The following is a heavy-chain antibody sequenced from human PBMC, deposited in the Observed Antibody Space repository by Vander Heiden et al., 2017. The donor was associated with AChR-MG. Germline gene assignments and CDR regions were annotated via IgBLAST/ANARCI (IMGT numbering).Heavy chain of an antibody. CDR1: GFTFSRYG. CDR2: IWYDGSNK. CDR3: ARDITGGSGHIDAFDI. V-gene: IGHV3-33*01. J-gene: IGHJ3*02. Sequence: QVQLVESGGGVAQPGRSLRPSWAASGFTFSRYGMHWVRQAPGKGLEWVAVIWYDGSNKYYADSVKGRFTISRDNSKNTLYLQMNSLRAEDTAVYYCARDITGGSGHIDAFDIWGQGTMVTVSS. D-gene: IGHD6-19*01.